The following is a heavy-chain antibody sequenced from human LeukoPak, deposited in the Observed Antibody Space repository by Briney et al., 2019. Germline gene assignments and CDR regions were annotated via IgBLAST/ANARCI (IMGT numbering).Heavy chain of an antibody. J-gene: IGHJ4*02. Sequence: SETLSLTCTVSGGSTSSYYWSWIRQPPGKGLEWIGYIYNSGHTNYNPSLKSRVTISVDTSKNQFSLKLSSVTAADTAVYYCAREYSSGRLDYWSQGTLVTVSS. D-gene: IGHD6-19*01. V-gene: IGHV4-59*01. CDR1: GGSTSSYY. CDR3: AREYSSGRLDY. CDR2: IYNSGHT.